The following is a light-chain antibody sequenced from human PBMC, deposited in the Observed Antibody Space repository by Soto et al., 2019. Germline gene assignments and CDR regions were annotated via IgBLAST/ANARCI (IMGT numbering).Light chain of an antibody. J-gene: IGKJ5*01. Sequence: DIEMTQSPSSLSAFVGDTVTIICRARQSIKMFLNWYQQKPGQAPKLLMHGASTLERGVPSRFSGSASGTEFVLTISNLQPEDFAIYFCQQSYRNPTFGKRTRLEI. CDR2: GAS. CDR1: QSIKMF. CDR3: QQSYRNPT. V-gene: IGKV1-39*01.